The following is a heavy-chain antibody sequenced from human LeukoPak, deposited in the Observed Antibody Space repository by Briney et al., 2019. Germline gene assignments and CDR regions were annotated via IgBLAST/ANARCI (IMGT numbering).Heavy chain of an antibody. CDR1: GYTFTGYY. J-gene: IGHJ5*02. CDR3: ARNRIEQQLVRLNWFDP. V-gene: IGHV1-2*02. CDR2: INPNSGGT. D-gene: IGHD6-13*01. Sequence: ASVNVSCKASGYTFTGYYMHWVRQAPGQGLEWMGWINPNSGGTNYAQKFQGRVTMTRDTSISTAYMELSRLRSDDTAVYYCARNRIEQQLVRLNWFDPWDEGTLVTVSS.